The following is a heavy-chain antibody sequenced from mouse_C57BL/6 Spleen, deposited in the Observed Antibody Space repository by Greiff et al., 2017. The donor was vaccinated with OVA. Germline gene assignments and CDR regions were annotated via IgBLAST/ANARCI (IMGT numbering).Heavy chain of an antibody. V-gene: IGHV1-52*01. Sequence: QVQLKQPGAELVRPGSSVKLSCKASGYTFTSYWMHWVKQRPIQGLEWIGNIDPSDSETHYNQKFKDKATLTVDKSSSTAYMQLSSLTSEDSAVYYCATYDYDVRYFDYWGQGTTLTVSS. CDR2: IDPSDSET. CDR3: ATYDYDVRYFDY. J-gene: IGHJ2*01. D-gene: IGHD2-4*01. CDR1: GYTFTSYW.